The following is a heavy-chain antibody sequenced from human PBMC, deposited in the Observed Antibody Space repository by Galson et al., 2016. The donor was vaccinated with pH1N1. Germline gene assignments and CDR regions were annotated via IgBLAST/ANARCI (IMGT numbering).Heavy chain of an antibody. J-gene: IGHJ2*01. V-gene: IGHV3-30*04. Sequence: SLRLSCAASGFTFSNYAIHWVRQAPGKGLERVAVISFDGRNEYYADSVKGRFTIYRDNSKNTMYLQMNSLRAEDTAVYYCARDRFLDNWYFDLWGRGTLVTVSS. CDR2: ISFDGRNE. D-gene: IGHD3/OR15-3a*01. CDR3: ARDRFLDNWYFDL. CDR1: GFTFSNYA.